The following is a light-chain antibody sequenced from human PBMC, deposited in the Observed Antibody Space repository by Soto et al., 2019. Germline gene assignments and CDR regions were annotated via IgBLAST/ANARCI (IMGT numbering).Light chain of an antibody. CDR2: AAS. V-gene: IGKV1-39*01. CDR1: QSISSY. CDR3: QQAQA. Sequence: DIQMTQSPSSLSASVGDRVTITCQASQSISSYLNWYQQKPGKAPKLLIYAASSLQSGVPSRFSGSGSGTDFTLTISSLQPEDFATYYCQQAQAFGQGTRLEIK. J-gene: IGKJ5*01.